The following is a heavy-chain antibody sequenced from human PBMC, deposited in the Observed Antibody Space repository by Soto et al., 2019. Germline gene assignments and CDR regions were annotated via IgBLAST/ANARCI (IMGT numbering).Heavy chain of an antibody. D-gene: IGHD2-2*01. CDR2: IYDSVNT. Sequence: QVQLQESGPGLVKPSQTLSLTCTVSGDSLSSGGHYWSWIRQHPGKGLEWIGHIYDSVNTYYSPSLRSRVTISADMSKNQFSLNLTSVTAADTAVYYCARDISSRDEYFHYWGQGTVVTVSP. CDR3: ARDISSRDEYFHY. CDR1: GDSLSSGGHY. J-gene: IGHJ4*02. V-gene: IGHV4-31*03.